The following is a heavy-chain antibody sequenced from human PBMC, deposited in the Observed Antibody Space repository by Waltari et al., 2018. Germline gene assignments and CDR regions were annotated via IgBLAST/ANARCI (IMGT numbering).Heavy chain of an antibody. J-gene: IGHJ5*02. D-gene: IGHD2-2*01. CDR1: GYTFPNYA. Sequence: QVQLVQSGSELKKPGASVKVSCKASGYTFPNYAITWLRKAPGQGLELMGWIKTNTGNPTYVQGFTGRFVFSLDTSVSTAYLQINSLKADDTAVYYCAREVVPAATIVVNWFDPWGQGTLVTVSS. CDR2: IKTNTGNP. V-gene: IGHV7-4-1*02. CDR3: AREVVPAATIVVNWFDP.